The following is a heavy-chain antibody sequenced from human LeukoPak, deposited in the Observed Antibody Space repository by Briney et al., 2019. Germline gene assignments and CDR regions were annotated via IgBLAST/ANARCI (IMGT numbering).Heavy chain of an antibody. CDR3: ARPEGATSTAFDI. CDR1: GYSISSGYY. J-gene: IGHJ3*02. CDR2: IYHSGST. D-gene: IGHD1-26*01. V-gene: IGHV4-38-2*02. Sequence: SETLSLTCTVSGYSISSGYYWGWIRQPPGKGLEWIGSIYHSGSTYYNPSLKSRVTISVDKSKNQFSLKLSSVTAADTAVYYCARPEGATSTAFDIWGQGTMVTVSS.